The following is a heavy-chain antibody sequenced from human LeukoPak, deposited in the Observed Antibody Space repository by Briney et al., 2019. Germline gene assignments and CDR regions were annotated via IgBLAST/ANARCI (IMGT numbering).Heavy chain of an antibody. J-gene: IGHJ5*02. CDR1: GFTFSSYA. Sequence: GGSLRLSCAASGFTFSSYAMHWVRQAPGKGLEYVSAISSNGGSTYYANSVKGRFTISRDNSKNTLYLQMGRLRAEDMAVYYCARDGTTMVRGVIIPSWFDPWGQGTLVTVSS. D-gene: IGHD3-10*01. CDR2: ISSNGGST. CDR3: ARDGTTMVRGVIIPSWFDP. V-gene: IGHV3-64*01.